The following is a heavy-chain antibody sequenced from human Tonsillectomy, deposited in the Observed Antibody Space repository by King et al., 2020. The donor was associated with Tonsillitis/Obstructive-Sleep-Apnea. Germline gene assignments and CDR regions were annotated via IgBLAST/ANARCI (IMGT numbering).Heavy chain of an antibody. CDR2: ISSSSSTI. CDR3: ARDSLKYYDFWSGYPHHDAFDI. CDR1: GFTFSSYS. V-gene: IGHV3-48*02. D-gene: IGHD3-3*01. J-gene: IGHJ3*02. Sequence: VQLVESGGGLVQPGGSLRLSCAASGFTFSSYSMNWVRQAPGKGLEWVSYISSSSSTIYYADSVKVRFTISSDNAKKSLYLQMNSLREEDTAVYYCARDSLKYYDFWSGYPHHDAFDIWGQGTMVTVSS.